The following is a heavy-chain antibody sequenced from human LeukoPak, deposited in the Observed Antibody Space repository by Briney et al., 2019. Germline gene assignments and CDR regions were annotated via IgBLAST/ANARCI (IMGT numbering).Heavy chain of an antibody. CDR2: IKPDGSAE. V-gene: IGHV3-7*01. J-gene: IGHJ6*02. D-gene: IGHD2-2*01. CDR1: GFTFSSNW. CDR3: ALSSIHKDYYFGMDV. Sequence: PGGSLRLSCATSGFTFSSNWMSWVRHVPGRGLDWVANIKPDGSAEYYAASVKGRFTVSRDNAKNSLYLQMNSLRVEDTAVYYCALSSIHKDYYFGMDVWGQGTTVTVSS.